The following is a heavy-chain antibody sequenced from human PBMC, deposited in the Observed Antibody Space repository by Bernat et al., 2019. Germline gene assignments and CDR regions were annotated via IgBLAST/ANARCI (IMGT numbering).Heavy chain of an antibody. V-gene: IGHV1-18*01. D-gene: IGHD5-18*01. Sequence: QVQLVQSGAEVKKPGASVKVSCKASGYTFTSYGISWVRQAPGQGLEWMGWISAYNGNTNYAQKLQGRVTMTTDTSTSTAYMELRSLRSNDTAVYYCARVTIQLWLLVWFDPWGQGTLVTVSS. J-gene: IGHJ5*02. CDR3: ARVTIQLWLLVWFDP. CDR1: GYTFTSYG. CDR2: ISAYNGNT.